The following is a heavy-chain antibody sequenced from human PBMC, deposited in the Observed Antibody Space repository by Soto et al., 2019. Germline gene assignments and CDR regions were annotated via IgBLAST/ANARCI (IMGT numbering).Heavy chain of an antibody. CDR1: GDTLTDLS. V-gene: IGHV1-24*01. CDR2: FDFEDDEA. D-gene: IGHD6-25*01. CDR3: AAGGYRNWFDP. Sequence: ASVKVSCKISGDTLTDLSIHWVRQAPGKGLEWMGGFDFEDDEAIFAQKFQGRVTMTEDTSTGTAYMELSSLRSEDTAVYYCAAGGYRNWFDPWGQGTLVTVPQ. J-gene: IGHJ5*02.